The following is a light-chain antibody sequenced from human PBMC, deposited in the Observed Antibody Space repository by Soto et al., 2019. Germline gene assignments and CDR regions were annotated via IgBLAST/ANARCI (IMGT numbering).Light chain of an antibody. CDR3: QQYNTWLT. Sequence: EIVMTQSPAALSVSPGERATLSCRASQSVSTNLAWYQQKPGRAPRLLIFGASSRAFDVPARFSGSGSGTEFTLTIAGLQSEDFAIYYCQQYNTWLTFGGGTKVEL. V-gene: IGKV3-15*01. J-gene: IGKJ4*01. CDR1: QSVSTN. CDR2: GAS.